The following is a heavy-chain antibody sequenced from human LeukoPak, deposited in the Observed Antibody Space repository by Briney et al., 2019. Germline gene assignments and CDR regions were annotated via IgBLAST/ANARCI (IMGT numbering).Heavy chain of an antibody. Sequence: GRSLRLSCAASGFTFSSYAMHWVRQAPGKGLEWVSAISGSGGSTYYADSVKGRFTISRDNSKNTLYLRMNSLSAEDTAVYYCAKGWYPYYFDYWGQGTLVTVSS. V-gene: IGHV3-23*01. CDR3: AKGWYPYYFDY. D-gene: IGHD2-15*01. CDR1: GFTFSSYA. CDR2: ISGSGGST. J-gene: IGHJ4*02.